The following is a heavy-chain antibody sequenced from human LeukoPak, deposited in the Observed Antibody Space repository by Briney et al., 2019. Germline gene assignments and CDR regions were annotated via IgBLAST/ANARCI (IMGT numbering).Heavy chain of an antibody. V-gene: IGHV1-46*01. J-gene: IGHJ5*02. CDR3: ARDNSVGTNAWWFDP. D-gene: IGHD4-23*01. CDR2: INPSGGST. CDR1: GYTFTSYY. Sequence: GASVKVSCKASGYTFTSYYMHWVRQAPGQGLEWMGIINPSGGSTSYAQKFQGRVTMTRDMSTSTDYMELSSLRSEDTAVYYSARDNSVGTNAWWFDPWGQGTLVTVSS.